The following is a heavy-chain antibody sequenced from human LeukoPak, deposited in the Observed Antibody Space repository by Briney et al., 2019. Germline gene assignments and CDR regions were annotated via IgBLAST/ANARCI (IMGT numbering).Heavy chain of an antibody. CDR3: AREGYDYVWGSYRTNYYYYGMDV. V-gene: IGHV3-48*03. CDR1: GFTFSSYE. Sequence: GGSLRLSCAASGFTFSSYEMNWVRQAPGKGLEWVSYISSSGSTIYYADSVKGRLTISRDNAKNSLYLQMNSLRAEDTAVYYCAREGYDYVWGSYRTNYYYYGMDVWGQGTTVTVSS. CDR2: ISSSGSTI. J-gene: IGHJ6*02. D-gene: IGHD3-16*02.